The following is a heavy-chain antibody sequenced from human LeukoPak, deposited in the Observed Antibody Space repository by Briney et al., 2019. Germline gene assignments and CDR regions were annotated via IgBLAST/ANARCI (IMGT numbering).Heavy chain of an antibody. V-gene: IGHV4-39*01. CDR2: IYHSGST. D-gene: IGHD3-10*01. J-gene: IGHJ4*02. CDR1: GASISSSNYY. CDR3: ARSQGWFGEFVVLGY. Sequence: SETLSLTCTVSGASISSSNYYWGWIRQPPGKGLEWIGSIYHSGSTYYNPSLKSRVTVSIDTSKNQFSLKLRSVTAADTAVYYCARSQGWFGEFVVLGYWGQGTLVTVSS.